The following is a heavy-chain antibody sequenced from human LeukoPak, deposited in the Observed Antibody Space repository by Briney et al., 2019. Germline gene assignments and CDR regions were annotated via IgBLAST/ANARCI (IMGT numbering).Heavy chain of an antibody. V-gene: IGHV3-23*01. CDR3: AKRDREVTEYYFDY. D-gene: IGHD2-21*02. Sequence: GGSLRLSCAASGFTFSSYAMSWVRQAPGKGLEWVSAISGSGGSTYYADSVKGRFTISRDNSKNTLYLQMNSLRAEDTAVHYCAKRDREVTEYYFDYWGQGTLVTVSS. CDR2: ISGSGGST. CDR1: GFTFSSYA. J-gene: IGHJ4*02.